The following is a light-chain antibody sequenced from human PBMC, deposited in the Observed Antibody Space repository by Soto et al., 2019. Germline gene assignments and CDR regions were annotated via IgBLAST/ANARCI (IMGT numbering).Light chain of an antibody. CDR2: AAS. J-gene: IGKJ1*01. CDR1: QGISTY. CDR3: QQLNNYPRT. V-gene: IGKV1-9*01. Sequence: IQLTQSPSPLSASVGDRVTITCRASQGISTYLAWYQQKPGKAPKLLIYAASTLQSGVPSRFSGSGSGTDFTLTISSLQPEDFATYYCQQLNNYPRTFGQGTKVDIK.